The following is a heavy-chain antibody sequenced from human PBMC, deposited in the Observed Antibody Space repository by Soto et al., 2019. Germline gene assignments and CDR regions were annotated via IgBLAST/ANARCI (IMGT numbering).Heavy chain of an antibody. CDR3: GRKTPVAGTE. CDR2: IYYTGST. CDR1: GGSIGSNNYY. V-gene: IGHV4-39*01. Sequence: QPQLQESGPGLVRPSETLSLTCTVSGGSIGSNNYYWAWIRQPPGKGLEWIGSIYYTGSTYYNPSLRSRVSISVDTSKNQFSLNLNSVTAADTAQYYCGRKTPVAGTEWGQGTLVTVSA. J-gene: IGHJ4*02. D-gene: IGHD6-19*01.